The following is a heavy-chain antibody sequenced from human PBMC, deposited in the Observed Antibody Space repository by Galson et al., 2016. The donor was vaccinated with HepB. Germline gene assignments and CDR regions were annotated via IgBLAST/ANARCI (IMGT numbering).Heavy chain of an antibody. CDR3: AKGPYYDFWSGKDWFDP. Sequence: SLRLSCAASGFTFSSYAMSWVRQAPGKGLEWVSTTSGNGVSTYYADSVKGWFTISRANSKNTLYLQMNSLRAEDSAIYFCAKGPYYDFWSGKDWFDPWGQGTLVTVSS. CDR1: GFTFSSYA. CDR2: TSGNGVST. V-gene: IGHV3-23*01. D-gene: IGHD3-3*01. J-gene: IGHJ5*02.